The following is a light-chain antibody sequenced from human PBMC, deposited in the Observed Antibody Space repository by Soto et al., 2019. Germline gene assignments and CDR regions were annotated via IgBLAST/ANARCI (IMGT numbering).Light chain of an antibody. CDR1: SSDVGGYNY. CDR2: DVS. V-gene: IGLV2-14*01. J-gene: IGLJ2*01. CDR3: SSYTTSGSLV. Sequence: QSALTQPASVSWSPGQSITISCTGTSSDVGGYNYVSWYQQHPGKAPKLMIYDVSNRPSGVSNRFSGSKSGNTASLTISGLQAEDEADYYCSSYTTSGSLVFGGGTKLTGL.